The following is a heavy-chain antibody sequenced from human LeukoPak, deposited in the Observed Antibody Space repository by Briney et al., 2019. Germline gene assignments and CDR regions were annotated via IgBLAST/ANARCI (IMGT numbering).Heavy chain of an antibody. CDR2: IYYNVSI. D-gene: IGHD6-19*01. J-gene: IGHJ4*02. CDR1: GGSISSYY. V-gene: IGHV4-59*01. Sequence: SETLSLTCTVSGGSISSYYWSWIRQPSGKGLEWIGYIYYNVSINHNPSLKSRVIISVDTSKNQFSLKLSAVTAADTAVYYCARGGSSGWYYHFDYWGQGTLVTVSS. CDR3: ARGGSSGWYYHFDY.